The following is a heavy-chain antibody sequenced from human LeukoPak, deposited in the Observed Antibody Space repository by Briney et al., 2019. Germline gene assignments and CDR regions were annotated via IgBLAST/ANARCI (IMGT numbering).Heavy chain of an antibody. CDR3: ARDAVCSSGSNWFDP. CDR2: INPNSGGT. V-gene: IGHV1-2*02. CDR1: GYTVTCYY. J-gene: IGHJ5*02. D-gene: IGHD6-19*01. Sequence: ASVKVSCKAAGYTVTCYYMHWVRQAPGQGLEWMGWINPNSGGTNYAQKFQGGVTMTRDTSISTAYMELSRLRSDDTAVYYCARDAVCSSGSNWFDPWGQGTLATVSS.